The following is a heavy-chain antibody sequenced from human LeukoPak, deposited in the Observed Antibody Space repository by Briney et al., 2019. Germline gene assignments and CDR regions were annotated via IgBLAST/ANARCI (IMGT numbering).Heavy chain of an antibody. CDR1: GFTVSSNY. V-gene: IGHV3-66*01. CDR3: ARDPGIAEDGADY. D-gene: IGHD6-13*01. CDR2: IYSGGST. Sequence: LPGGSLRLSCAASGFTVSSNYMSWVRQAPGKGLEWVSVIYSGGSTYYADSVKGRFTISRDNSKNTLYLQMNSLRAEDTAVYYCARDPGIAEDGADYWGQGTLVTVSS. J-gene: IGHJ4*02.